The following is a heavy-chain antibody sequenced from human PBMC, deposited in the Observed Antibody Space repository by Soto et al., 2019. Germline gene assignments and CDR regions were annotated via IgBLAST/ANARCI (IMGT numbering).Heavy chain of an antibody. V-gene: IGHV4-39*01. J-gene: IGHJ5*02. CDR1: GGSISSSSYY. Sequence: QLQLQESGPGLVKPSETLSLTCTVSGGSISSSSYYWGWIRQPPGKGLEWIGSIYYSGSTYYNPSLKSRVTISVDTSKNQFSLKLSSVTAADTAVYYCARHSIYYGSGSYYNALGDWFDPWGQGTLVTVSS. D-gene: IGHD3-10*01. CDR2: IYYSGST. CDR3: ARHSIYYGSGSYYNALGDWFDP.